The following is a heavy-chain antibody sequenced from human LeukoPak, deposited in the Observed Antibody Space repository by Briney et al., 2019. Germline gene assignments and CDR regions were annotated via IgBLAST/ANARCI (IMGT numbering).Heavy chain of an antibody. Sequence: SETLSLTCTVSGGSISSGGYYWSWIRQHPGKGLEWIGYIYYSGSTYYNPSLKSRVTISVDTSKNQFPLKLSSVTAADTAVYYCARFCSSSPSYYFDYWGQGTLVTVSS. J-gene: IGHJ4*02. V-gene: IGHV4-31*03. D-gene: IGHD6-13*01. CDR3: ARFCSSSPSYYFDY. CDR2: IYYSGST. CDR1: GGSISSGGYY.